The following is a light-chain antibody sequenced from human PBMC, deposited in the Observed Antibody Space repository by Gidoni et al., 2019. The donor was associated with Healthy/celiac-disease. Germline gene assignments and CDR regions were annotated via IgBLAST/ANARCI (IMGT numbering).Light chain of an antibody. CDR3: SSYTSSSTLEVV. CDR2: EVS. V-gene: IGLV2-14*01. Sequence: QSALTQTASVSGSPGQSITISCTGTSSDVGGYNDVSWYQQHPGKAPKLMIYEVSNRPSGVSNRFSGSKSGNTASLTISGLQAEDEADYYCSSYTSSSTLEVVFGGGTKLTVL. CDR1: SSDVGGYND. J-gene: IGLJ2*01.